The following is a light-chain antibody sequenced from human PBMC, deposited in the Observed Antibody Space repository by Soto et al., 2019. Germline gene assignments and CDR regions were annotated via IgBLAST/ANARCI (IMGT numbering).Light chain of an antibody. CDR3: QQYYSIPWT. V-gene: IGKV3-15*01. Sequence: DIVMTQSPATLSVAPGERVTFSCRASQGVSRKLAWYQHKPGQAPRLLISGASTGATGIPARFSGSGSGTEFTLTISSLQAEDVAVYYCQQYYSIPWTFGQGTKVDIK. CDR1: QGVSRK. J-gene: IGKJ1*01. CDR2: GAS.